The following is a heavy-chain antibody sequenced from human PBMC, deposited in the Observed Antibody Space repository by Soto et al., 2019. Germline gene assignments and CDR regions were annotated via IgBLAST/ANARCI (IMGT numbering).Heavy chain of an antibody. CDR2: ISGSGVTI. V-gene: IGHV3-23*01. Sequence: GGSLRLSCAASGFTFNSYAMSWVRQAPGKGLEWVSSISGSGVTIQYADSVKGRFTISRDNSQNTLYLQMNSLRAEDTALYYCARDEAQSRNYFFFDFWGRGTLVTVSS. D-gene: IGHD1-7*01. CDR3: ARDEAQSRNYFFFDF. CDR1: GFTFNSYA. J-gene: IGHJ4*02.